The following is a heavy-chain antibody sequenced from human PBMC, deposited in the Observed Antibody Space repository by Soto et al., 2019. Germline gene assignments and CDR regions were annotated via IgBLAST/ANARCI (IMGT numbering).Heavy chain of an antibody. CDR3: AGDRLSAVRGLLHY. V-gene: IGHV1-18*01. J-gene: IGHJ4*02. CDR1: GYPFTSYG. D-gene: IGHD6-19*01. CDR2: ISAYNGNT. Sequence: QVQLVQSGAEVKKPGASVKVSCKTSGYPFTSYGINWVRQAPGQGPEWMGWISAYNGNTSYTQKFQGRVTMTTDTSTSTAYMERRGLRADETAVYYCAGDRLSAVRGLLHYWGQGTLVTVSS.